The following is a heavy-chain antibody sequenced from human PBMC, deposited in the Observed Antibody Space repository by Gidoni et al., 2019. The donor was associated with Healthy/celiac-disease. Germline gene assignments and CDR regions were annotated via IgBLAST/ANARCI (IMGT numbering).Heavy chain of an antibody. V-gene: IGHV3-21*01. D-gene: IGHD2-2*01. CDR1: GFTFSSYS. J-gene: IGHJ6*02. Sequence: EVQLVESGGGLVKPGGSLRLSCAASGFTFSSYSMNWVRQAPGKGLEWVSSISSSSSYIYYADSVKGRFTISRDNAKNSLYLQMNSLRAEDTAVYYCARLDHSAEAGVPAAMVNYYYYGMDVWGQGTTVTVSS. CDR3: ARLDHSAEAGVPAAMVNYYYYGMDV. CDR2: ISSSSSYI.